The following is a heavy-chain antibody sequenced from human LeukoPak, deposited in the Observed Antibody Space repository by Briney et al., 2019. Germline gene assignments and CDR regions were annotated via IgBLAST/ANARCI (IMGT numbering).Heavy chain of an antibody. CDR3: AKRGVVIRVILVGFHKEAYYFDS. J-gene: IGHJ4*02. CDR1: GITLSNYG. Sequence: QAGGSLRLSSAVSGITLSNYGMSWVRQAPGKGLVWVAGISGSVGGTYYADSVKGRFTISRDNTKNTLYLQMNSLRAVDTAVYFCAKRGVVIRVILVGFHKEAYYFDSWGQGALVTVSS. CDR2: ISGSVGGT. D-gene: IGHD3-22*01. V-gene: IGHV3-23*01.